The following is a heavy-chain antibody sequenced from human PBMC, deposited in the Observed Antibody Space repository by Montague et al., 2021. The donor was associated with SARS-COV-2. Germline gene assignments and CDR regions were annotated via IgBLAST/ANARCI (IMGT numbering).Heavy chain of an antibody. CDR2: ISYSGNS. CDR3: ARLYGGSGGAGLDY. V-gene: IGHV4-61*01. CDR1: GNSFNSSKCF. D-gene: IGHD2-8*01. J-gene: IGHJ4*02. Sequence: SETLSLTCTVSGNSFNSSKCFWNWIRQPPGKGLECIGYISYSGNSHYNPSLKSRVTISVDTSNNQFSLQLRSLTASDTAVYYCARLYGGSGGAGLDYWGKGTMVTVSS.